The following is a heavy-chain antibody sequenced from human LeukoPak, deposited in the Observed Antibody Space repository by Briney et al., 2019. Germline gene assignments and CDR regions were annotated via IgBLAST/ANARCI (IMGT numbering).Heavy chain of an antibody. D-gene: IGHD6-19*01. CDR1: GFILSDHY. Sequence: GGSLRLSCAASGFILSDHYMDWVRQAPGKGLVWVSRINSDGSSTSYADSVKGRFTISRDNAKNTLYLQMNSLRAEDTAVYYCASPIAVAGAFDYWGQGTLVTVSS. V-gene: IGHV3-74*01. CDR3: ASPIAVAGAFDY. J-gene: IGHJ4*02. CDR2: INSDGSST.